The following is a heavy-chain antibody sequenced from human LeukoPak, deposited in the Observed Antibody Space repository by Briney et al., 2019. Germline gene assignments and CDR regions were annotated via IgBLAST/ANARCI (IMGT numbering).Heavy chain of an antibody. D-gene: IGHD2-2*01. CDR2: VSGSNNNI. V-gene: IGHV3-21*01. Sequence: GGSLRLSCAASGFIFSSYTMNWVRQAPGGGLEWISSVSGSNNNIHYADSLKGRFTISRDNTKNSLFLQMNSLGVEDTAVYYCARDSFGDYAMDFWGQGTLIIVSS. J-gene: IGHJ4*02. CDR1: GFIFSSYT. CDR3: ARDSFGDYAMDF.